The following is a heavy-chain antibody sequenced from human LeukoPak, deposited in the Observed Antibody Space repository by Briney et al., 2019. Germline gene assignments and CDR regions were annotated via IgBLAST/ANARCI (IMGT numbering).Heavy chain of an antibody. CDR1: GFTFSSYW. CDR2: ISSSSSYT. Sequence: GGSLRLSCAASGFTFSSYWMSWVRQAPGKGLEWVSYISSSSSYTNYADSVKGRFTISRDNAKNSLYLQMNSLRAEDTAVYYCARGYCSGGSCYNRAFDIWGQGTMVTVSS. V-gene: IGHV3-21*05. J-gene: IGHJ3*02. CDR3: ARGYCSGGSCYNRAFDI. D-gene: IGHD2-15*01.